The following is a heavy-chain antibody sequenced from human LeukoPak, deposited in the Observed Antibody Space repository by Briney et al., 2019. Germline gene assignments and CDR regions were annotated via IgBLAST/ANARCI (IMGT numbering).Heavy chain of an antibody. CDR1: GGSISSYY. V-gene: IGHV4-59*12. Sequence: PSETLSLTCTVSGGSISSYYWSWIRQPPGKGPEWIGYIYYSGSTNYNPSLKSRVTISVDTSKNQFSLKVNSVTAADTAVYYCAKEGMIRGVIDYWGQGALVTVSS. CDR3: AKEGMIRGVIDY. J-gene: IGHJ4*02. D-gene: IGHD3-10*01. CDR2: IYYSGST.